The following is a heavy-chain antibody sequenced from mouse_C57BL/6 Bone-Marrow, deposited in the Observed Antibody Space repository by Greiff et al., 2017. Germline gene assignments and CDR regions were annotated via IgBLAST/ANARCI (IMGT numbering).Heavy chain of an antibody. Sequence: QVQLQQSGPELVKPGASVKLSCKASGYTFTSYGMNWVKQRPGQGLEWIGNIYPSNGGTNYNEKFKSKATLTVDKSSSTAYMQRSSLTSEDSAVYSCARRRNYDAKANWCRGTSVTVTA. CDR3: ARRRNYDAKAN. V-gene: IGHV1-53*01. CDR2: IYPSNGGT. J-gene: IGHJ4*01. CDR1: GYTFTSYG.